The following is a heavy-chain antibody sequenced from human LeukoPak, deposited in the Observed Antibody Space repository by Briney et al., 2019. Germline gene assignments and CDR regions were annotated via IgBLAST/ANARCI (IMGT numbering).Heavy chain of an antibody. CDR2: IYASGYT. V-gene: IGHV4-4*07. D-gene: IGHD3-22*01. CDR1: GDSINTYY. CDR3: ARVSGYMIEDYFHY. Sequence: PSETLSLTCKVSGDSINTYYWSCIRQPARKGLEWIGRIYASGYTNYNPSLKSRVTLSVDTSRNQFSLKLSSVTAADTAVYFCARVSGYMIEDYFHYWRQETLVTVSS. J-gene: IGHJ4*02.